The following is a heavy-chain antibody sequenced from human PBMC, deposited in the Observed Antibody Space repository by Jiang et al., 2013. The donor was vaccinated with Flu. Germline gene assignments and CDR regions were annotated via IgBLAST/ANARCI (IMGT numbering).Heavy chain of an antibody. CDR1: GYTFSSHA. J-gene: IGHJ5*02. CDR3: ARGLPPERYCTGGSCYSGDPYVAFDP. Sequence: QSGSELKKPGASVRVSCKASGYTFSSHAMNWVRRAPGQGLEWMGWIDTNTGNPTYAQGFTGRFVFSLDTSVTTTYLQISSLMAEDTAVYYCARGLPPERYCTGGSCYSGDPYVAFDPWGQGTLV. V-gene: IGHV7-4-1*02. D-gene: IGHD2-15*01. CDR2: IDTNTGNP.